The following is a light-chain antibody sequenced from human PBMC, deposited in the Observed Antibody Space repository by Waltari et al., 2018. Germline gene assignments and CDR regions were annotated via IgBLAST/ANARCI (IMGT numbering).Light chain of an antibody. V-gene: IGLV1-40*01. J-gene: IGLJ2*01. CDR3: QSYDSILGGPV. Sequence: QSVLTQPPSVSGAPGQRVTIPCTGSNSNIGAGFDVHWYQQLPGTAPKLLIYTNTNRPSGVPDRFSGSNSGTSASLAITGLQAKDEADYYCQSYDSILGGPVFGGGTNVTVL. CDR2: TNT. CDR1: NSNIGAGFD.